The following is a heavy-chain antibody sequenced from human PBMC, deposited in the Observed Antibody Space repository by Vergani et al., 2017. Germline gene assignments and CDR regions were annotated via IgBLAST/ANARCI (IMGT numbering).Heavy chain of an antibody. J-gene: IGHJ3*02. CDR1: GGSVSSGSYY. CDR3: AREATVTTGVGAFDI. Sequence: QVQLQESGPGLVKPSETLSLTCTVSGGSVSSGSYYWSWIRQPPGKGLEWIGYIYYSGSTNYNPSLKSRVTISVDTSKNQFSLKLSSVTAADTAVYYCAREATVTTGVGAFDIWGQGTMVTVSS. V-gene: IGHV4-61*01. CDR2: IYYSGST. D-gene: IGHD4-17*01.